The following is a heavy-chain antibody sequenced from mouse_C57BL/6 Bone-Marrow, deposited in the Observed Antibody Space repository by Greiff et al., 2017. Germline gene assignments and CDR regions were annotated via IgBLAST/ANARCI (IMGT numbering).Heavy chain of an antibody. Sequence: EVKLVESGEGLVKPGGSLKLSCAASGFTFSSYAMSWVRQTPEKRLEWVAYISSGGDYIYYADTVKGRFTISRDNARNTLYLQMSSLKSEDTAMYYCTRREGSWFAYWGQGTLVTVSA. CDR2: ISSGGDYI. CDR1: GFTFSSYA. J-gene: IGHJ3*01. V-gene: IGHV5-9-1*02. CDR3: TRREGSWFAY.